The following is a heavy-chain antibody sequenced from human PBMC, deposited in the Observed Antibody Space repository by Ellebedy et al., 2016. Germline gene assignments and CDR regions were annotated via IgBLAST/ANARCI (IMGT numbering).Heavy chain of an antibody. CDR3: ATYCSSTSCYATGDY. CDR1: GYTFTSYD. CDR2: MNPNSGNT. D-gene: IGHD2-2*01. Sequence: ASVKVSCXASGYTFTSYDINWVRQATGQGLEWMGWMNPNSGNTGYAQKFQGRVTMTRNTSISTAYMELSSLRSEDTAVYYCATYCSSTSCYATGDYWGQGTLVTVSS. J-gene: IGHJ4*02. V-gene: IGHV1-8*01.